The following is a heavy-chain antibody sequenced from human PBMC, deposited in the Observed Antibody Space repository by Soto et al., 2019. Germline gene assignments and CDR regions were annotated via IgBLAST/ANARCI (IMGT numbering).Heavy chain of an antibody. CDR1: GFTFSSYG. CDR2: IWYDGSNK. CDR3: ARAHRDYDILAGYYPNNYFDY. Sequence: QVQLVESGGGVVQPGRSLRLSCAASGFTFSSYGMHWVRQAPGKGLEWVAVIWYDGSNKYYADSVKGRFTISRDNSKNTLYLQMNSLRAEDTAVYYCARAHRDYDILAGYYPNNYFDYWGQGTLVTVSS. D-gene: IGHD3-9*01. V-gene: IGHV3-33*01. J-gene: IGHJ4*02.